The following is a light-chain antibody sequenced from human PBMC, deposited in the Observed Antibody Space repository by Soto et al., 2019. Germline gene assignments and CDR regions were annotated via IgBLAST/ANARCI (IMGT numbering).Light chain of an antibody. CDR1: QSVGKY. V-gene: IGKV3-20*01. CDR2: GAS. J-gene: IGKJ1*01. Sequence: LCIRASQSVGKYLAWYQQKPGQAPRLLIYGASTRATGISDRFSGSGSGTDVTPAFSRLDPADFAVYYCPQYGVSARTFGEGTKVDIK. CDR3: PQYGVSART.